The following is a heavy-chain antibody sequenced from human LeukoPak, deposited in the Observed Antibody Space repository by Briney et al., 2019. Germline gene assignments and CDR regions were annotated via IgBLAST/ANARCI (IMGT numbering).Heavy chain of an antibody. CDR2: INHSGST. V-gene: IGHV4-34*01. D-gene: IGHD6-13*01. J-gene: IGHJ4*02. CDR3: ASTNSSSWQYFDY. Sequence: SETLSLTCAVYGGSFSGYYWSWIRQPPGKGLEWIGEINHSGSTNYNPSLKSRVTISVDTSKNQFSLKLSSVTAADTAVYYCASTNSSSWQYFDYWGQGTLVTVSS. CDR1: GGSFSGYY.